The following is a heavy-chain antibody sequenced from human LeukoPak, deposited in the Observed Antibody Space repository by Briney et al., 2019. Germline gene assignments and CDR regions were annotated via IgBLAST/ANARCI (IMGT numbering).Heavy chain of an antibody. J-gene: IGHJ5*02. V-gene: IGHV4-39*01. CDR2: INYSGTT. Sequence: PSETLSLTCTVSSGSISSGDYYWGWVRQPPGWGLEWIASINYSGTTFYNPSLKSRVTISVDTSENQFSLKLSSVTAADTALYYCARRRSGKNWFDPWGQGTLVTVSS. D-gene: IGHD3-10*01. CDR3: ARRRSGKNWFDP. CDR1: SGSISSGDYY.